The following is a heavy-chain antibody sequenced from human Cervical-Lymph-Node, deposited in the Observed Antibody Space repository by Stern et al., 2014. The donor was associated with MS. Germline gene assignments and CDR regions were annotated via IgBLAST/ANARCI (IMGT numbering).Heavy chain of an antibody. J-gene: IGHJ6*02. CDR3: AHSRGSSSWGYDYYYGMDV. Sequence: QVTLRESGPTLVKPTQTLTLTCTFSGFSLSTSGVGVGWIRQPPGKALEWLALLYWDDDKRYSPSLKSRLTITKDTSKTQVVLTMTNMDPVDTATYYCAHSRGSSSWGYDYYYGMDVWGQGTTVTVSS. CDR1: GFSLSTSGVG. D-gene: IGHD6-13*01. CDR2: LYWDDDK. V-gene: IGHV2-5*02.